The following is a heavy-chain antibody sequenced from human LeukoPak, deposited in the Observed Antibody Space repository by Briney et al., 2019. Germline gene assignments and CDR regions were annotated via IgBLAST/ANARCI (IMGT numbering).Heavy chain of an antibody. CDR3: AKARYSGSPALDF. V-gene: IGHV3-30*02. Sequence: GGSLRLSCAASGFTFSSNGMHWVRQTPAKGLDWVVFTRYYESKTFYGDSVRGRFTISRDNSKNTLYLQMNSLTTDDSAVYYCAKARYSGSPALDFWGQGTLVTVSS. J-gene: IGHJ4*02. CDR1: GFTFSSNG. D-gene: IGHD1-26*01. CDR2: TRYYESKT.